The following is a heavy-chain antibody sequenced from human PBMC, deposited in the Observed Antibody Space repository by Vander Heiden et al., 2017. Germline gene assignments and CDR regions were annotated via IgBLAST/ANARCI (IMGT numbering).Heavy chain of an antibody. CDR1: GGSISGRY. CDR3: ATGDRGWLDP. Sequence: QVQLQESGPGLVRPSETLSLTCSVSGGSISGRYWHWIRQPPGKGLEWIGDIYYSGSTNYNPSLKSRVTISVDTSQKQVSLKLTSVTAADTAVYYCATGDRGWLDPWGQGTLVTVSS. J-gene: IGHJ5*02. CDR2: IYYSGST. V-gene: IGHV4-59*11.